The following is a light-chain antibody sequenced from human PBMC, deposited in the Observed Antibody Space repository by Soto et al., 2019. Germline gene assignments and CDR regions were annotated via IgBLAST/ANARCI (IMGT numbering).Light chain of an antibody. CDR1: QSVGSY. CDR2: DAS. Sequence: EIVLTQSPAPLSLSPGERATLSCWASQSVGSYLAWYQQKPGQAPRLLIYDASNRATGIPARFSGSGSGTDFTLTISELEPEDFAVYYCQLYHWSLTWTFGPGTKVDIK. CDR3: QLYHWSLTWT. J-gene: IGKJ1*01. V-gene: IGKV3-11*01.